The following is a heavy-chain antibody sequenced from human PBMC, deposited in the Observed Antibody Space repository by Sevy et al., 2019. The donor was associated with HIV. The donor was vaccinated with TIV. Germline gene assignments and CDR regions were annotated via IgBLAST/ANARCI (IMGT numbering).Heavy chain of an antibody. V-gene: IGHV3-23*01. D-gene: IGHD4-4*01. CDR2: ISGGGGGT. CDR3: AKHYIHDISDGWYFDL. J-gene: IGHJ2*01. Sequence: GGSLRLSCAASGFTFNNYAMSWVRQAPGKGLEGKGLEWVSTISGGGGGTYYADSVRGRLTNSRDNSKNTLYLQVNSLRVEDTAVYYCAKHYIHDISDGWYFDLWGRGTLVTVSS. CDR1: GFTFNNYA.